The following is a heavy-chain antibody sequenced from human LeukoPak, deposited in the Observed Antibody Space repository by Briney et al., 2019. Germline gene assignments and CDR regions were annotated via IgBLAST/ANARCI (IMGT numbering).Heavy chain of an antibody. J-gene: IGHJ4*02. CDR3: AKDFDSSSCDY. Sequence: GRSLRLSCAASGFTFSSYGMHWVRQAPGKGLEWVAVISCDGSNKYYADSVKGRFTISRDNSKNTLYLQMNSLRAEDTAVYYCAKDFDSSSCDYWGQGTLVTVSS. CDR1: GFTFSSYG. CDR2: ISCDGSNK. V-gene: IGHV3-30*18. D-gene: IGHD6-13*01.